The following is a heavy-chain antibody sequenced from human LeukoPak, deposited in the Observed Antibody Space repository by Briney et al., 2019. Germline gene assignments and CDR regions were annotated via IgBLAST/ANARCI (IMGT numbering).Heavy chain of an antibody. D-gene: IGHD5-12*01. CDR1: GFTFSSYW. CDR3: ARDHSGYDYGY. V-gene: IGHV3-74*01. Sequence: GGSLRLSCAASGFTFSSYWMHWVRQAPGKGLGWVSRINSDGGSTSYADSVKGRFTISRDNAKNTLYLQMNSLRAEDTAGYYCARDHSGYDYGYWGQGTLVTVSS. CDR2: INSDGGST. J-gene: IGHJ4*02.